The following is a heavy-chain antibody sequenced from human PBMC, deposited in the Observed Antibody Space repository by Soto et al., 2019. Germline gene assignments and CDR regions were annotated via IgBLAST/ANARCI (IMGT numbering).Heavy chain of an antibody. Sequence: GGSLRLSCAASGFTFSNAWMSWVRQAPGKGLEWVGHIKRKTDGATTDYAAPVKGRFTISREDSKNTLYLQMNSLTTEETAGYYCTTGSTGYYRGNNAFDIWGQGTMVTVSS. CDR2: IKRKTDGATT. J-gene: IGHJ3*02. V-gene: IGHV3-15*01. CDR3: TTGSTGYYRGNNAFDI. D-gene: IGHD3-3*01. CDR1: GFTFSNAW.